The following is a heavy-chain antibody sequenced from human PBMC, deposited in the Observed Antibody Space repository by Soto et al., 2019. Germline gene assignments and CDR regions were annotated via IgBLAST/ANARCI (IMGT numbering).Heavy chain of an antibody. CDR3: AKDSSGGGYYYYGMDV. CDR1: GFTFDDYA. D-gene: IGHD6-6*01. Sequence: EVQLVESGGGLVQPGRSLRLSCAASGFTFDDYAMHWVRQAPGKGLEWVSGISWNSGSIGYADSVKGRFTISRDNAKNSLYLQMNSLRAEDTALYYCAKDSSGGGYYYYGMDVWGQGTTVTVSS. V-gene: IGHV3-9*01. J-gene: IGHJ6*02. CDR2: ISWNSGSI.